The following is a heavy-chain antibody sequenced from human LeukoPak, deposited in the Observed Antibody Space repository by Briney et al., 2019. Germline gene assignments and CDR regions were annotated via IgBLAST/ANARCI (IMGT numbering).Heavy chain of an antibody. CDR1: GGSISSYY. V-gene: IGHV4-59*01. CDR2: IYYSGST. J-gene: IGHJ2*01. D-gene: IGHD1-14*01. CDR3: ARVTGYWYFDP. Sequence: PSETLSLTCTVSGGSISSYYWSWIRQPPGKGLEWIGYIYYSGSTNYNPSLKSRVTISVDTSKNQFSLKLSSVTAADTAVYYCARVTGYWYFDPWGRGTLVTVSS.